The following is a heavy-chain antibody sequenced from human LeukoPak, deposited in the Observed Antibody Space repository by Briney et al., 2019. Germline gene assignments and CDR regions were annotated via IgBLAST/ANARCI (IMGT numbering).Heavy chain of an antibody. CDR3: ARKGCSERDTAMATGYYYYMDV. J-gene: IGHJ6*03. CDR1: GFTLDDYG. CDR2: INWNGGST. Sequence: GGSLTLSWAASGFTLDDYGMSWVRQAPGKGLEWVSGINWNGGSTGYADSVKGRFTISRDNAKNSLYLQMNSLRAEDTALYYCARKGCSERDTAMATGYYYYMDVWGKGTTVTVSS. V-gene: IGHV3-20*04. D-gene: IGHD5-18*01.